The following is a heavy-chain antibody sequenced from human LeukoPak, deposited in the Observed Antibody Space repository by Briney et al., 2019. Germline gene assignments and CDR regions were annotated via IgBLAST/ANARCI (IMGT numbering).Heavy chain of an antibody. CDR2: INHSGST. V-gene: IGHV4-34*01. Sequence: SETLSLTCAVYGGSFSGYYWSWIRQPPGKGLEWIGEINHSGSTNYNPSLKSRVTISVDTSKNQFSLRLSSVTAADTAVYYCARHGTNGPFDYWGQGTLVTVSS. CDR3: ARHGTNGPFDY. CDR1: GGSFSGYY. D-gene: IGHD1-1*01. J-gene: IGHJ4*02.